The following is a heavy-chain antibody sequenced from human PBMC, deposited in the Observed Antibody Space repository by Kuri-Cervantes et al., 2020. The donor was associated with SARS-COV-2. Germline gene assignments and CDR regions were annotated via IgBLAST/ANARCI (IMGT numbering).Heavy chain of an antibody. Sequence: ASVKVSCKASGYTFTGYYMLWVRQAPGQGLEWMGRINPNSGGTNYAQKFQGRVTITRDTSISTAYMELSRLRSDDTAVYYCARDADSRSWYPGAFDIWGQGTMVTVSS. CDR2: INPNSGGT. D-gene: IGHD6-13*01. CDR3: ARDADSRSWYPGAFDI. V-gene: IGHV1-2*06. CDR1: GYTFTGYY. J-gene: IGHJ3*02.